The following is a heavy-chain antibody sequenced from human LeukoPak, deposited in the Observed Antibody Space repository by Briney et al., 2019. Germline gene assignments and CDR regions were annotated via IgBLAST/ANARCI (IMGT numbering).Heavy chain of an antibody. Sequence: ASVKVSCKASGHTFTGYYMHWVRQAPGQGLEWMGWINPNSGGTNYAQKFQGRVTMTRDTSISTAYMELSRLRSDDTAVYYCARVPDSSGYYYYFDYWGQGTLVTVSS. CDR2: INPNSGGT. J-gene: IGHJ4*02. D-gene: IGHD3-22*01. V-gene: IGHV1-2*02. CDR3: ARVPDSSGYYYYFDY. CDR1: GHTFTGYY.